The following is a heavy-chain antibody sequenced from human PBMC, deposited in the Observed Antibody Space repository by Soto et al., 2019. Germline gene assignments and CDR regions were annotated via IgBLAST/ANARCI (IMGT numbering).Heavy chain of an antibody. V-gene: IGHV4-34*01. J-gene: IGHJ4*02. CDR3: ARGHGFWSGFYAY. CDR2: IIHGGNT. Sequence: QVQLLQWGAGLLKPSETLSLTCAVYGESFSGYYWSWIRQPPGKGLEWIGEIIHGGNTNDNPSLKSRVTISVDTSKKQFSLKLSSVTAAGTAVYYCARGHGFWSGFYAYWGQGILVTVSS. CDR1: GESFSGYY. D-gene: IGHD3-3*01.